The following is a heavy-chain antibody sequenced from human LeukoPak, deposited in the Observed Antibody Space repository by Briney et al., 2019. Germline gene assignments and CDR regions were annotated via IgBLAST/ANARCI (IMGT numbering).Heavy chain of an antibody. V-gene: IGHV3-21*04. CDR2: ISSSSSYI. CDR3: AKGFGYNSGWGYRFTY. J-gene: IGHJ4*02. Sequence: KPGGSLRLSCAASGFTFSSYSMNWVRQAPGKGLEWVSSISSSSSYIYYADSVKGRFTISRDNSKNTLYLQMSSLRAEDTAVYYCAKGFGYNSGWGYRFTYWGQGTLVTVSS. CDR1: GFTFSSYS. D-gene: IGHD6-19*01.